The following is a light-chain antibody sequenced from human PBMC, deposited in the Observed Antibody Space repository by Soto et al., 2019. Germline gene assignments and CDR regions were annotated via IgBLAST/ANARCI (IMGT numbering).Light chain of an antibody. Sequence: DIQMTQSPSSLSASVGDRVTISCRASQSMFTYLNWYQQKPGKAPKLLIYAASSLQSGVPSRFSGSGSGTDFTLTISSLQPEDSATYYCQQSYSTPLTFGGGTKVDIK. CDR3: QQSYSTPLT. J-gene: IGKJ4*01. V-gene: IGKV1-39*01. CDR2: AAS. CDR1: QSMFTY.